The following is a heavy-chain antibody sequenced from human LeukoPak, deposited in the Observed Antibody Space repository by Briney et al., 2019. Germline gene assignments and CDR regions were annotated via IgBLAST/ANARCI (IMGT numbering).Heavy chain of an antibody. CDR1: GFTFSNSA. J-gene: IGHJ4*02. CDR3: ATALSLAMY. V-gene: IGHV3-23*01. Sequence: GGSLRLSCAASGFTFSNSAMTWVRQAPGKGLDWVSDTGARGDTTHYADSVKGRFTISRDNSKSMLYLQMGNLRAEDTAIYYCATALSLAMYWGQGTLVTVSS. CDR2: TGARGDTT. D-gene: IGHD6-6*01.